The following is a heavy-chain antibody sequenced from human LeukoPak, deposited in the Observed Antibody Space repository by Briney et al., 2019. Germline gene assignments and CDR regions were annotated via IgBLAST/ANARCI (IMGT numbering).Heavy chain of an antibody. D-gene: IGHD3-22*01. Sequence: GRSLRLSCAASGFTFDDYAMHWVRHAPGKGLEWVSGISWNSGSIGYADSVKGRFTISRDNAKNSLYLQMNSLRAEDTALYYCAKGGMGYYDSSGYCDYWGQGTLVTVSS. J-gene: IGHJ4*02. CDR1: GFTFDDYA. V-gene: IGHV3-9*01. CDR2: ISWNSGSI. CDR3: AKGGMGYYDSSGYCDY.